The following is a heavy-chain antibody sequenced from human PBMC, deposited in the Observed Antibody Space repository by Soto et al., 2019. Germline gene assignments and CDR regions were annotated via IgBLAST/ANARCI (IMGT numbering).Heavy chain of an antibody. V-gene: IGHV3-53*01. J-gene: IGHJ6*02. D-gene: IGHD4-17*01. Sequence: GESLKISCAASGFTVSSNYMSWVRQAPGKGLEWVSVIYSGGSTYYADSVKGRFTISRDNSKNTLYLQMNSLRAEDTAVYYCAREYDYGDSIYYYYGMDVWGQGTTVTVSS. CDR1: GFTVSSNY. CDR2: IYSGGST. CDR3: AREYDYGDSIYYYYGMDV.